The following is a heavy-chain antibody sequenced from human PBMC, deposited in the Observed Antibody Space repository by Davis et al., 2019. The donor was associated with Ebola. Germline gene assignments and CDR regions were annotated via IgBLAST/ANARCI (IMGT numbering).Heavy chain of an antibody. CDR1: GLTFDDYA. V-gene: IGHV3-9*01. Sequence: PGGSLRLSCAASGLTFDDYAMHWVRQAPGKGLEWVSGISWNSGSIGYADSVKGRFTISRDNSKNTLYLQMNSLRAEDTAVYYCARGGGVYQLLLHYWGQGTLVTVSS. CDR2: ISWNSGSI. J-gene: IGHJ4*02. D-gene: IGHD2-2*01. CDR3: ARGGGVYQLLLHY.